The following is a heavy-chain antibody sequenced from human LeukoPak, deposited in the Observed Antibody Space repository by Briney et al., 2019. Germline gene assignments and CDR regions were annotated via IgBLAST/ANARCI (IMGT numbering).Heavy chain of an antibody. J-gene: IGHJ4*02. CDR1: GFTFSSYC. D-gene: IGHD2-2*02. CDR3: AKSTIVVVPAAIPILFDY. CDR2: ISYDGSNK. Sequence: GRSQRLSCAASGFTFSSYCMHWVRQAPGKGLEWQAVISYDGSNKYYADSVKGRFTISRDNSKNTLYLQMNSLRAEDTAVYYCAKSTIVVVPAAIPILFDYWGQGTLVTVSS. V-gene: IGHV3-30*18.